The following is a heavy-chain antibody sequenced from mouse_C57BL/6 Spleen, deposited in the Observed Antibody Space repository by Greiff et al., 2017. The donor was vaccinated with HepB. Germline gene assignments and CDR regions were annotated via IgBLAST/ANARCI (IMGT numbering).Heavy chain of an antibody. CDR2: INPNNGGT. J-gene: IGHJ1*03. V-gene: IGHV1-22*01. D-gene: IGHD1-1*01. CDR1: GYTFTDYN. Sequence: EVQVVESGPELVKPGASVKMSCKASGYTFTDYNMHWVKQSHGKSLEWIGYINPNNGGTSYNQKFKGKATLTVNKSSSTAYMELRSLTSEDSAVYYCARDGSSHWYFDVWGTGTTVTVSS. CDR3: ARDGSSHWYFDV.